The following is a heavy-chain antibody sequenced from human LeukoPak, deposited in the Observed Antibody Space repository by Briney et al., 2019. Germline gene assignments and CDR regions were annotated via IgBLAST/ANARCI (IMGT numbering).Heavy chain of an antibody. CDR2: IRSSSSDI. D-gene: IGHD1-26*01. CDR1: GFTFSSYS. J-gene: IGHJ4*02. V-gene: IGHV3-21*03. Sequence: GGSLRLSCAASGFTFSSYSMNWVRQAPGKGLEWVSFIRSSSSDIYYADSVKGRFTISRDNAKNSLYLQMDSLRAEDTAVYYCVRVQSGSLDYWGQGTLVTVSS. CDR3: VRVQSGSLDY.